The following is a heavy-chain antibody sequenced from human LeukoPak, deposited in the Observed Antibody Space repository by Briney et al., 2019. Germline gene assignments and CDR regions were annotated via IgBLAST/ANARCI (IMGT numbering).Heavy chain of an antibody. CDR3: ARARRSDFYY. CDR1: GASMSSYY. J-gene: IGHJ4*02. CDR2: VYTSGNS. Sequence: SETLSLTCTVSGASMSSYYWSWIRQPAGKGLEWIGRVYTSGNSNYNPSLKSRVTMSVDTSKNQFSLKLDSVTAADTAVYYCARARRSDFYYWGQGTLVTVPS. D-gene: IGHD6-6*01. V-gene: IGHV4-4*07.